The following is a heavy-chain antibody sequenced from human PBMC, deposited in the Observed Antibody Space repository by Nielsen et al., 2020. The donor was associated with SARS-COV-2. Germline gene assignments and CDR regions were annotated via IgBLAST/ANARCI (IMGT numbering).Heavy chain of an antibody. Sequence: GESLKISCAASGFTFSSYWMHWVRQAPGKGLVWVSRINSDGSSTSYADSVKGRFTISRDNAKNTLYLQMNSLRAEDTAVYYCANALFGGYYGAFDIWGQGTMVTVSS. CDR3: ANALFGGYYGAFDI. V-gene: IGHV3-74*01. CDR2: INSDGSST. CDR1: GFTFSSYW. D-gene: IGHD3-10*02. J-gene: IGHJ3*02.